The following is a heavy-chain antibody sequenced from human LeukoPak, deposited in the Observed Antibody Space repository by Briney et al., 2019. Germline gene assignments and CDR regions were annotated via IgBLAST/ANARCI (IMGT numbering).Heavy chain of an antibody. CDR3: ARRLPRYSSGWYYFDY. CDR1: GYSISSGYY. CDR2: INHSGST. D-gene: IGHD6-19*01. Sequence: SETLSLTCTVSGYSISSGYYWSWIRQPPGKGLEWIGEINHSGSTNYNPSLKSRVTISVDTSKNQFSLKLSSVTAADTAVYYCARRLPRYSSGWYYFDYWGQGTLVTVSS. J-gene: IGHJ4*02. V-gene: IGHV4-38-2*02.